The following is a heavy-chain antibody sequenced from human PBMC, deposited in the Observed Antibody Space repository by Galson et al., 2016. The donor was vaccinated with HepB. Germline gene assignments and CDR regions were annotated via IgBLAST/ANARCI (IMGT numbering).Heavy chain of an antibody. CDR3: ARDDTARRGLYGMDV. V-gene: IGHV1-69*11. J-gene: IGHJ6*02. D-gene: IGHD2-8*01. CDR2: IIPILGSA. Sequence: SVKVSCKASGGTFSTYAISWVRQAPGQGLEWMGRIIPILGSANYAQKLQDRVTITADEYTSTAYMELSSLRSEDTAVYYCARDDTARRGLYGMDVWGQGTTVTVSS. CDR1: GGTFSTYA.